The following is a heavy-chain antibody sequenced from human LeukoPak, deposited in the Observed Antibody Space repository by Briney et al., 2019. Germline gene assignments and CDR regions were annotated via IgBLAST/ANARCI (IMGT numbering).Heavy chain of an antibody. J-gene: IGHJ6*04. CDR2: INPNSGGT. CDR3: ARXXXPXXXXDV. Sequence: FTGXYMHWVRQAPGQGXEWMGWINPNSGGTNYAQKFQGRVTMTRDTSISTAYMELSRLRSEDTAVYYCARXXXPXXXXDVWGKXTXVTVSS. V-gene: IGHV1-2*02. CDR1: FTGXY.